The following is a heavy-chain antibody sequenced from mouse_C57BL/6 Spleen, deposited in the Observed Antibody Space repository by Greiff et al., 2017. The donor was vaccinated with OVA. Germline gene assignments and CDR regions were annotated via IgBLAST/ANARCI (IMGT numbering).Heavy chain of an antibody. CDR3: ARDGGY. D-gene: IGHD1-2*01. Sequence: QVQLQQPGAELVKPGASVKMSCKASGYTFTSYWLTWVKQRPGQGLEWIGDIYPGSGSTNYHEKFQSKATLTVDTSSSTAYMQLSSLTSEDSAVYYCARDGGYWGQGTTLTVSS. J-gene: IGHJ2*01. CDR1: GYTFTSYW. V-gene: IGHV1-55*01. CDR2: IYPGSGST.